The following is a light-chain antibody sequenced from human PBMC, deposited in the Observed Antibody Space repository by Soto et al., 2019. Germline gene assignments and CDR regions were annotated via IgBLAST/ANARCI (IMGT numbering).Light chain of an antibody. CDR1: QTVTSSF. V-gene: IGKV3-20*01. Sequence: EFVLTQSPGTLSLSPGERATLSCRASQTVTSSFLAWYQQKPGQAPRLLISGASNRATDIPDRFSGSGSGTDFTLVISRVGPEDSAVYYCQQYGNSPRTFGQGTRWIS. J-gene: IGKJ1*01. CDR3: QQYGNSPRT. CDR2: GAS.